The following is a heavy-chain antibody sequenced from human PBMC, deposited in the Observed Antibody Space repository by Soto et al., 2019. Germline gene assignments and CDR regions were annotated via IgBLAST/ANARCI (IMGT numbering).Heavy chain of an antibody. D-gene: IGHD5-18*01. V-gene: IGHV1-69*06. CDR2: IIPVFGTG. Sequence: QVQLVQSGAEVKKPGSSVKVSCKASGGTFSSYAISWVRQAPGQGLEWMGGIIPVFGTGIYAQKFQGRVTITADKSKNTAYRELSSLRSEDTAVYFCARVGGTGGYTYGLDYWGQGTLVTVSS. CDR1: GGTFSSYA. CDR3: ARVGGTGGYTYGLDY. J-gene: IGHJ4*02.